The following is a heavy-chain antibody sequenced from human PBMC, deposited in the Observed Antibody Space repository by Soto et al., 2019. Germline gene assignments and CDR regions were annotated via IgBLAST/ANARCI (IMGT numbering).Heavy chain of an antibody. V-gene: IGHV5-10-1*01. CDR2: IDPSDSYT. D-gene: IGHD3-3*01. J-gene: IGHJ6*02. CDR3: ARQIRHYDSWSNEYYYYGLDV. CDR1: GYTFTSYD. Sequence: EASVKVSCKASGYTFTSYDINWVRLVPGQGLEWLGMIDPSDSYTTYSPSFQGHVTISADKSTRISSLQWCSLRTSDTAMYYCARQIRHYDSWSNEYYYYGLDVWGQGTTVTVSS.